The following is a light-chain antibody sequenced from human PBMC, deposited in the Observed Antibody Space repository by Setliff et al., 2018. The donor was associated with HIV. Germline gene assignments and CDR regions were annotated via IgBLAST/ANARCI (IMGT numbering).Light chain of an antibody. CDR1: SSDVGGYNY. Sequence: QSALPQPASVSGSPGQSITISCTGTSSDVGGYNYVSWYQQHPGKAPKLMIYDVSNRPSGVSNRFSGSKSGNPASLTISGLQAEDEADYYCSSYTSSNSGVFGTGTKVTVL. V-gene: IGLV2-14*03. J-gene: IGLJ1*01. CDR2: DVS. CDR3: SSYTSSNSGV.